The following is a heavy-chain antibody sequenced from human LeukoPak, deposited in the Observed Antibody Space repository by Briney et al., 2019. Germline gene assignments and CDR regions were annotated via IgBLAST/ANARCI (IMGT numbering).Heavy chain of an antibody. Sequence: PGGSLRLSCAASGFTFSSYGMHWVRQAPGKGLEWVAVIWYDGSNKYYADSVKGRFTISRDNSKNTLYLQMNSLRAEDTAVYYCAKVPTYYYDSSGCRWGQGTLVTVSS. CDR1: GFTFSSYG. CDR3: AKVPTYYYDSSGCR. V-gene: IGHV3-33*06. D-gene: IGHD3-22*01. CDR2: IWYDGSNK. J-gene: IGHJ4*02.